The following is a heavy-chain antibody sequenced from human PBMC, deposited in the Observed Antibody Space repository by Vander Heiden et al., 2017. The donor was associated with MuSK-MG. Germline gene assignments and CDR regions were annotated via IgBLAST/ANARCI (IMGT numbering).Heavy chain of an antibody. CDR1: GGSFSGYY. D-gene: IGHD2-21*02. CDR2: INHSGST. V-gene: IGHV4-34*01. CDR3: ARGSRPRGDSVFDP. J-gene: IGHJ5*02. Sequence: QVQLQQWGAGLLKPSATLSLTCAVYGGSFSGYYWSWIRQPPGKGLEWIGEINHSGSTNYNPSLKSRVTISVDTSKNQFSLKLSSVTAADTAVYYCARGSRPRGDSVFDPWGQGTLVTVSS.